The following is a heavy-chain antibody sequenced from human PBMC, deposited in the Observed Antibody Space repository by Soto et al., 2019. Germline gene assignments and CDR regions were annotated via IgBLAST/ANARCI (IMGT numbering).Heavy chain of an antibody. V-gene: IGHV1-69*01. CDR1: GGTFSSYA. CDR2: IVPIFGTA. CDR3: ARKGPGAVAAPFDY. Sequence: QVQLVQSGAEVKKPGSSVKVSCKASGGTFSSYAISWVRQAPGQGLEWMGGIVPIFGTANYAQKFQGRVTITADGSTSTAYMELGSLRSEDTAVYYCARKGPGAVAAPFDYWGQGTLVTVSS. D-gene: IGHD6-19*01. J-gene: IGHJ4*02.